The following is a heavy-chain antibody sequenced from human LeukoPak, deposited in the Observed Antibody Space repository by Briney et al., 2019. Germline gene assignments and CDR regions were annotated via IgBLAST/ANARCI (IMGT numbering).Heavy chain of an antibody. CDR1: GFTFSSYA. CDR3: ASKWFCGGDCYYQIDF. J-gene: IGHJ4*02. Sequence: GRSLRLSCAASGFTFSSYAMHWVRQAPGKGLEWVAVISYDGSNKYYADSVKGRFTISRDNSKNTLYLQMNSLRAEDTAVYYCASKWFCGGDCYYQIDFWGQGTLVTVSS. CDR2: ISYDGSNK. D-gene: IGHD2-21*02. V-gene: IGHV3-30-3*01.